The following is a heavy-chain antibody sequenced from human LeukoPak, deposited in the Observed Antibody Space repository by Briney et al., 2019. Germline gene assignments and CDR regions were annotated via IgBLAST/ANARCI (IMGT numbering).Heavy chain of an antibody. J-gene: IGHJ4*02. CDR2: ISGSSSYI. CDR3: ASRDRFLAHYFEF. CDR1: GFTFSNYS. V-gene: IGHV3-21*01. D-gene: IGHD5-24*01. Sequence: GGSLSLLCAAYGFTFSNYSMNWLRQAPGKGLEWVSYISGSSSYIYYADSVRGRFTISRDNAKNSLYLQMNSLGAEDTAVYYCASRDRFLAHYFEFCGQGPLVTVSS.